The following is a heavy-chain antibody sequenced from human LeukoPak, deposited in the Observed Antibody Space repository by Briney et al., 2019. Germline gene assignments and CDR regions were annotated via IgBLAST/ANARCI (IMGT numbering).Heavy chain of an antibody. D-gene: IGHD2/OR15-2a*01. CDR1: GGTFSSYA. CDR2: IIPIFGTA. CDR3: ARDSDEYLGWFDP. V-gene: IGHV1-69*13. Sequence: ASVKVSCKASGGTFSSYAISWVRQAPGQGLEWMGGIIPIFGTANYAQKFQGRVTITADESTSTAYMELSSLRSEDTAVYYCARDSDEYLGWFDPWGQGTLVTVSS. J-gene: IGHJ5*02.